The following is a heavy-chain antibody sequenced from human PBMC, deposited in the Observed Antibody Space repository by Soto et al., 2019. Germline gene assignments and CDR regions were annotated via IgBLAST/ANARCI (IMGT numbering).Heavy chain of an antibody. Sequence: SQTLSLTCAISGDSVSSNSAALNWIRQSPSRGLEWLGRTYYRSKWYNDYAVSVKSRITINPDTSKNQFSLQPNSVTPEDTAVYYCARESGPSGFVYYYYGMDVWGQGTTVTVSS. J-gene: IGHJ6*02. CDR1: GDSVSSNSAA. D-gene: IGHD3-22*01. CDR2: TYYRSKWYN. CDR3: ARESGPSGFVYYYYGMDV. V-gene: IGHV6-1*01.